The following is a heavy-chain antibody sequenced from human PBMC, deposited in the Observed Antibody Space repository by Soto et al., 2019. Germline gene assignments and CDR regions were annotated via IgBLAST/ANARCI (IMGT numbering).Heavy chain of an antibody. V-gene: IGHV1-69*13. D-gene: IGHD6-6*01. J-gene: IGHJ6*02. CDR1: GYTFTSYY. CDR2: INPITGGT. CDR3: ARNPSSIAAPRYYYGMDV. Sequence: PVKVSCKASGYTFTSYYIHWVRQAPGQGLEWMGWINPITGGTNYAQKFQGRVTITADESTSTAYMELSSLRSEDTAVYYCARNPSSIAAPRYYYGMDVWGQGTTVTV.